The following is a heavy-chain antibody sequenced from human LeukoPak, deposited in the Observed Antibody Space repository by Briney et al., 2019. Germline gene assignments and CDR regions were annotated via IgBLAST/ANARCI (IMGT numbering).Heavy chain of an antibody. CDR1: GFTFSSYW. CDR3: AKDLGLAMAPYYFDY. Sequence: GGSLRLSCVASGFTFSSYWMHWVRQDPRKGLVWVSRINGDGRNINYADSVRGRFTISRDNSKNTLYLQMNSLRAEDTAVYYCAKDLGLAMAPYYFDYWGQGTLVTVSS. CDR2: INGDGRNI. V-gene: IGHV3-74*01. D-gene: IGHD2-2*01. J-gene: IGHJ4*02.